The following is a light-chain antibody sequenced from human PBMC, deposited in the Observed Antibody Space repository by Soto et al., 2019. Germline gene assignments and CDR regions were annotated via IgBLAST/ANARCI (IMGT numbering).Light chain of an antibody. CDR2: DAS. CDR1: QSVGSN. J-gene: IGKJ4*01. CDR3: QQHSNWPLP. Sequence: EVVLIQSPATLSLSPGERATLSCRASQSVGSNLAWHQQNPGQAPRLLIFDASNRAIGIPARFSGIGSGTDFILAISSLEPEDFVVYYCQQHSNWPLPLGGGTKVDIK. V-gene: IGKV3-11*01.